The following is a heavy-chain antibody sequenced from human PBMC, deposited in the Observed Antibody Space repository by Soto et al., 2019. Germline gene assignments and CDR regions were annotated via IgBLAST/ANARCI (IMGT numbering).Heavy chain of an antibody. CDR3: ARGALITTYYYGSGSYYNRKGLDY. D-gene: IGHD3-10*01. Sequence: SETLSLTCAVYGGSFSGYYWSWIRQPPWKGLEWIGEINHSGSTNYNPSLKSRVTISVDTSKNQFSLKLSSVTAADTAVYYCARGALITTYYYGSGSYYNRKGLDYWGQGTLVTVSS. CDR1: GGSFSGYY. V-gene: IGHV4-34*01. J-gene: IGHJ4*02. CDR2: INHSGST.